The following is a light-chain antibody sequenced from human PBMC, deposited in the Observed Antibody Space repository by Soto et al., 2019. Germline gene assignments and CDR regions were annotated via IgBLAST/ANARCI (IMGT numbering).Light chain of an antibody. CDR3: SSYRGIGNSLV. J-gene: IGLJ1*01. V-gene: IGLV2-8*01. CDR1: SSDIGGYKY. Sequence: QPVLTQPPSASGSPGQSVTISCTGTSSDIGGYKYVSWYQQHPGKAPKLIIYEVTKRPSGVPDRFSGSKSGNTASLTVSGLQAEDEAEYYCSSYRGIGNSLVFGAGTKLTVL. CDR2: EVT.